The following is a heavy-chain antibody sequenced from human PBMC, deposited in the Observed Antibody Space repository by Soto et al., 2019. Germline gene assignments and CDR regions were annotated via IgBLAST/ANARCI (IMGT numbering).Heavy chain of an antibody. V-gene: IGHV1-18*01. J-gene: IGHJ6*02. CDR1: GYTFTSYG. Sequence: ASVKVSCKASGYTFTSYGISGGRQAPGQGLEWMGWISAYNGNTNYAQKLQGRVTMTTDTSTSTAYMELRSLRSDDTAVYYCARNYYGSGSYGKYYYYYGMDVWG. D-gene: IGHD3-10*01. CDR2: ISAYNGNT. CDR3: ARNYYGSGSYGKYYYYYGMDV.